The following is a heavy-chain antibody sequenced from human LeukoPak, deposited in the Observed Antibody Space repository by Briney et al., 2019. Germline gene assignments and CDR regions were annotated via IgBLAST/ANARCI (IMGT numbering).Heavy chain of an antibody. V-gene: IGHV1-18*01. CDR3: ARVGRPQIVVVPAAMLAFDN. D-gene: IGHD2-2*01. Sequence: ASVKVSCKASGYMFNTYGISWVRQAPGQGLEWMGWINGRSGDTKYAQNVQGRVTMTTDTSTSTAYMELRSLRSDDAAVYYCARVGRPQIVVVPAAMLAFDNWGQGAKVTVSS. J-gene: IGHJ3*02. CDR2: INGRSGDT. CDR1: GYMFNTYG.